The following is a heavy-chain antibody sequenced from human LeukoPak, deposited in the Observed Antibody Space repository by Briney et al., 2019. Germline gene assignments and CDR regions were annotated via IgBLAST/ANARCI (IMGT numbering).Heavy chain of an antibody. CDR2: INPNSGGT. CDR1: GYTFTSYY. V-gene: IGHV1-2*02. D-gene: IGHD1-26*01. Sequence: ASVKVSCKASGYTFTSYYMHWVRQAPGQGLEWMGWINPNSGGTNYAQKFQGRVTMTRDTSISTAYMELSRLRSDDTAVYYCARDFIVGATCFDYWGQGTLVTVSS. CDR3: ARDFIVGATCFDY. J-gene: IGHJ4*02.